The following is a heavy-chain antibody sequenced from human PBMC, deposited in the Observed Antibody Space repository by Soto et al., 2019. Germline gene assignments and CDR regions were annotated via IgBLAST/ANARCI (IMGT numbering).Heavy chain of an antibody. D-gene: IGHD1-1*01. CDR1: GCSISSGGYY. CDR3: AREPFGGKNWYFDL. J-gene: IGHJ2*01. Sequence: QVQLQESGPGLVKPSQTLSLTCTVSGCSISSGGYYWSWIRQHPGKGLEWIGYIYYSGSTYYNPSLKSRVTISVDTSKNQFSLQLSSVTAADTAVYHCAREPFGGKNWYFDLWGRGTMVTVSS. V-gene: IGHV4-31*03. CDR2: IYYSGST.